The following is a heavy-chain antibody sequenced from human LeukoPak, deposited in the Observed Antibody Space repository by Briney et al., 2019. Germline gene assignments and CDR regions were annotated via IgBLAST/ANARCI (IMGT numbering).Heavy chain of an antibody. V-gene: IGHV4-59*01. J-gene: IGHJ6*02. CDR2: IYYSGST. CDR1: GGSISSYY. Sequence: SETLSLTCTVSGGSISSYYWSWIRQPPGKGLEWIGYIYYSGSTNYNPSLKSRVTISVDTSKNQFSLKLSSVTAADTAVYYCARVTVWGGVSADGMDVWGQGTTVTVSS. D-gene: IGHD3-16*01. CDR3: ARVTVWGGVSADGMDV.